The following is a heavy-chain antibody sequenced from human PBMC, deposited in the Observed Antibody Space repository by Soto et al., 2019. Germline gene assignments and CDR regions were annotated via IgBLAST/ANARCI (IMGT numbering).Heavy chain of an antibody. Sequence: QITLKESGPTLVKPTQTLTLTCTFSGFSLSTSGVGVGWIRQPPGKALEWLALIYWDDDKRYSPSLKSRLTISKDCSKXQVVLTMTNMDPVDTATYYCAHSRQYIVEFAYFDYWGQGTLVTVSS. J-gene: IGHJ4*02. D-gene: IGHD5-12*01. CDR1: GFSLSTSGVG. CDR2: IYWDDDK. CDR3: AHSRQYIVEFAYFDY. V-gene: IGHV2-5*02.